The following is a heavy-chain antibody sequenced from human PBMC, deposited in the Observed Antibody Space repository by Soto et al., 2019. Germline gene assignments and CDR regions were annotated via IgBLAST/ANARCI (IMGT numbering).Heavy chain of an antibody. D-gene: IGHD6-19*01. CDR1: GLPFSSYA. J-gene: IGHJ4*02. V-gene: IGHV3-23*01. Sequence: GGSLRLSCAASGLPFSSYAMSWVRQAPGKGLEWVSGISGSGDSTYYADSVKGRFTVSRDNSKNTLYLQMNSLRAEDTAVFYCAKERSSGWSFDYWGQGTLVTVSS. CDR2: ISGSGDST. CDR3: AKERSSGWSFDY.